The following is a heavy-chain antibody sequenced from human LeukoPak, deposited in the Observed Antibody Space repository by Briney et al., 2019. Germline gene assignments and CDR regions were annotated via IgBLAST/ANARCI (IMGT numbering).Heavy chain of an antibody. V-gene: IGHV4-39*01. Sequence: TPSETLSLTCTVSGGSISSSSYYWGWIRQPPGKGLEWIGSIYYSGSTYYNPSLKSRVTISVDTSKNQFSLKLSSVTAADTAVYYCARQLMVRGVIGWFDPWGQGTLVTVSS. J-gene: IGHJ5*02. D-gene: IGHD3-10*01. CDR1: GGSISSSSYY. CDR2: IYYSGST. CDR3: ARQLMVRGVIGWFDP.